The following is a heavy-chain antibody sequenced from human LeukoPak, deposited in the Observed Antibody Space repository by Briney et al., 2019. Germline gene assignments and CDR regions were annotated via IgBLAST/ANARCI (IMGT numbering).Heavy chain of an antibody. CDR1: GFTFSSFS. Sequence: GRSLRLSCAASGFTFSSFSMNWVRQAPGRGLEWVSSISSSSSYTYYADSVKGRFTVSRDNAKNSLYLQMNSLRAEDTAVYYCARASSGWAVDLYYFDNWGQGTLVAVSS. J-gene: IGHJ4*02. D-gene: IGHD6-19*01. CDR3: ARASSGWAVDLYYFDN. CDR2: ISSSSSYT. V-gene: IGHV3-21*01.